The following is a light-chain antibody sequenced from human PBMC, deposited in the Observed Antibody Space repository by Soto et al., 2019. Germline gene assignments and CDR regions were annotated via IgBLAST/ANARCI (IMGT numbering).Light chain of an antibody. V-gene: IGLV7-46*01. J-gene: IGLJ2*01. CDR3: LLSYSGARHVV. Sequence: QAVVTHEPSLTVSPGGTVTLTCGSSTGAVTSGHYPYWFQQKPGQAPRTLIYDTSNKHSWTPARFSGSLLGGKAALTLSGAQPEDEAEYYCLLSYSGARHVVFGGGTKVTVL. CDR1: TGAVTSGHY. CDR2: DTS.